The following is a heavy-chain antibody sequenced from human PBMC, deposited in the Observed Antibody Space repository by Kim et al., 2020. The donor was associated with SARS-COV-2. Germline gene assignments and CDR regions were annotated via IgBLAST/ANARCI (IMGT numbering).Heavy chain of an antibody. V-gene: IGHV1-18*01. Sequence: NTNYAQKLHDRVTMTTDTSTSTAYMELRSLRSDDTAVYYCARETVIAANYYGMDVWGQGTTVTVSS. D-gene: IGHD4-4*01. CDR2: NT. J-gene: IGHJ6*02. CDR3: ARETVIAANYYGMDV.